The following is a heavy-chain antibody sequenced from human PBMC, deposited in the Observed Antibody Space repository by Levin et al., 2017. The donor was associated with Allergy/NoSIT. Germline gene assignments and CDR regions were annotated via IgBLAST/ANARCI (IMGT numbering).Heavy chain of an antibody. CDR3: ARAGGTPADYYYGMDV. Sequence: HGESLKISCKASGYTFTTYYMHWLRQASGQGLEWMGIMNPSDGSTTYPQRLQGRVTMTRDTSTSTVYMELSSLRSEDTAVYYCARAGGTPADYYYGMDVWGQGTTVTVSS. V-gene: IGHV1-46*01. J-gene: IGHJ6*02. CDR1: GYTFTTYY. D-gene: IGHD3-16*01. CDR2: MNPSDGST.